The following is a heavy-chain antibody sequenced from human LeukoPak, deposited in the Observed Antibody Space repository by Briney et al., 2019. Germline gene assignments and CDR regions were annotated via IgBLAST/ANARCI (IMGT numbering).Heavy chain of an antibody. J-gene: IGHJ6*02. Sequence: GRSLRLSCAASGFTFSSYAMHWVRQAPGKGLEWVAVISYDGSNKYYADSVKGRFTISRDNSKNTLYLQMSSLRAEDTAVYYCARDRVQSLVHYDYGMDVRGQGTTVTVSS. V-gene: IGHV3-30*14. CDR2: ISYDGSNK. CDR3: ARDRVQSLVHYDYGMDV. D-gene: IGHD6-19*01. CDR1: GFTFSSYA.